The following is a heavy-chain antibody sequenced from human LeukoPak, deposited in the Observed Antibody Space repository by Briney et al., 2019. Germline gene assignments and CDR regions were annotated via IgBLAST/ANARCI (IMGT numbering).Heavy chain of an antibody. CDR2: INHSGST. Sequence: SETLSLTCAVHGGSFSGYYWSWIRQPPGKGLEWIGEINHSGSTNYNPSLKSRVTISVDTSKNQFSLKLSSVTAADTAVYYCARGWGLYYDFWSGLISYWGQGTLVTVSS. CDR3: ARGWGLYYDFWSGLISY. D-gene: IGHD3-3*01. J-gene: IGHJ4*02. CDR1: GGSFSGYY. V-gene: IGHV4-34*01.